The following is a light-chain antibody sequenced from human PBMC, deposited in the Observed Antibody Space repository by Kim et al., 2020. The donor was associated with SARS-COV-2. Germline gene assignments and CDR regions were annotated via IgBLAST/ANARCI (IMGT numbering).Light chain of an antibody. CDR2: QDS. V-gene: IGLV3-1*01. CDR3: QAWDSSTAWEV. CDR1: NLGEKY. J-gene: IGLJ2*01. Sequence: PGQSASSTCSGDNLGEKYACCYQQKPGPSPLLVIYQDSKRHSRIPYRFSGSNSGNTATLTISVTQAMDEADYYCQAWDSSTAWEVFGGGTQLTVL.